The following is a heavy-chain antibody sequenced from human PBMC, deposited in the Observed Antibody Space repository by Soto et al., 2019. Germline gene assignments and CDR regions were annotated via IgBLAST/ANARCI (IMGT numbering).Heavy chain of an antibody. Sequence: QVTLKESGPVLVKPTETLTLTCTVSGFSLSNARMGVSWIRQPPGKALEWLAHIFSNDEKSYSTSLKSRLTIPKDATKSQVVLTMTNMDPVDTATSYCARWQYHPPAGDWYFDLWGRGTLVTVCS. CDR3: ARWQYHPPAGDWYFDL. D-gene: IGHD2-2*01. CDR2: IFSNDEK. V-gene: IGHV2-26*01. J-gene: IGHJ2*01. CDR1: GFSLSNARMG.